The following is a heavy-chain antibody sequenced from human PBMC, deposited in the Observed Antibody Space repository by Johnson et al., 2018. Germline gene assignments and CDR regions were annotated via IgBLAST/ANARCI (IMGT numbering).Heavy chain of an antibody. V-gene: IGHV3-15*01. Sequence: VQLVQSGGGLVKPGGSLRLSCVASGFTFSNVWMNWVRQAPWKGLEWVGRIKSRTDGGTPDYSAPVKGRFTVSRDDSKNTLYPQMNSLKTEDTAVYYCTTGGMDVWGQGTTVTVSS. CDR2: IKSRTDGGTP. CDR1: GFTFSNVW. J-gene: IGHJ6*02. CDR3: TTGGMDV.